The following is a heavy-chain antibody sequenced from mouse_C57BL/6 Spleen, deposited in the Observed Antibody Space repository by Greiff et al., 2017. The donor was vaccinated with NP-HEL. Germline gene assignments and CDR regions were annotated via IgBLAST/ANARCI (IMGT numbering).Heavy chain of an antibody. CDR2: IYPGSGST. CDR1: GYTFTSYW. V-gene: IGHV1-55*01. CDR3: ARYYYGRDAMGC. J-gene: IGHJ4*01. Sequence: QVQLQQPGAELVKPGASVKMSCKASGYTFTSYWITWVKQRPGQGLEWIGDIYPGSGSTNYNEKFKSKATLTVDTSSSTAYMQLSSLTSEDSAVYYCARYYYGRDAMGCWGQGTSVTVSS. D-gene: IGHD1-1*01.